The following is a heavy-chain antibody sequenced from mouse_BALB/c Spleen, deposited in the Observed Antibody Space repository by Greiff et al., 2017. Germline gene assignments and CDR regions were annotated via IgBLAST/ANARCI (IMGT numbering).Heavy chain of an antibody. Sequence: QVQLQQPGAELVRPGASVKLSCKASGYTFTSYWINWVKQRPGQGLEWIGNIYPSDSYTNYNQKFKDKATLTVDKSSSTAYMQLSSPTSEDSAVYYCARSEYGNYDAMDYWGQGTSVTVSS. D-gene: IGHD2-10*02. CDR2: IYPSDSYT. J-gene: IGHJ4*01. CDR3: ARSEYGNYDAMDY. V-gene: IGHV1-69*02. CDR1: GYTFTSYW.